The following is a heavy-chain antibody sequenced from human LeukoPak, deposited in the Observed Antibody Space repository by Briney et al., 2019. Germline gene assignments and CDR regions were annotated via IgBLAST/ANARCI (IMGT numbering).Heavy chain of an antibody. J-gene: IGHJ6*02. CDR1: GDSVSSNSAA. CDR2: TYYRSKWYN. D-gene: IGHD3-22*01. CDR3: ARGGYDSSGYYHEEYYYYGMDV. Sequence: SQTPSLTCAISGDSVSSNSAAWNWIRQSPSRGLEWLGRTYYRSKWYNDYAVSVKSRITINPDTSKNQFSLQLNSVTPEDTAVYYCARGGYDSSGYYHEEYYYYGMDVWGQGTTVTVSS. V-gene: IGHV6-1*01.